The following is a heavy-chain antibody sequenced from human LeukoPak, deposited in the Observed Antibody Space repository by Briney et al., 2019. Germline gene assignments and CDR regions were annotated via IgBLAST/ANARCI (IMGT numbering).Heavy chain of an antibody. D-gene: IGHD3-16*01. CDR3: ARDGGAALSLDI. CDR2: SIPILDMA. CDR1: GDTFSRNT. V-gene: IGHV1-69*04. J-gene: IGHJ3*02. Sequence: SVKVSCKASGDTFSRNTISWVRQAPGQGLEWMGRSIPILDMANYAQKLQGRVTITADKSTSTAYMELSSLRSEDTAVYYCARDGGAALSLDIWGQGTMVTVSS.